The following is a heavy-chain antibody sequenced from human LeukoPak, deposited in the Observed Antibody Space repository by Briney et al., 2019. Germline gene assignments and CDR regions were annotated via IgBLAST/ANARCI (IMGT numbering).Heavy chain of an antibody. CDR2: ISGSGDNT. CDR1: GFTFSSYA. J-gene: IGHJ4*02. D-gene: IGHD6-13*01. Sequence: GGSLRLSCAASGFTFSSYAMSWVRQVPGKGLEWVSVISGSGDNTYYADSVKGRFTISRDNSKNTLYLQMNSLRAEDTAVYYCARGVAAAGISFDYWGQGTLVTVSS. CDR3: ARGVAAAGISFDY. V-gene: IGHV3-23*01.